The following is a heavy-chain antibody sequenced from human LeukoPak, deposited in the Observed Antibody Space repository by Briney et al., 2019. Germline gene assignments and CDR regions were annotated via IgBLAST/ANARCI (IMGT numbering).Heavy chain of an antibody. CDR2: INHSGST. J-gene: IGHJ4*02. V-gene: IGHV4-34*01. Sequence: SETLSLTCAVYGGSFSGYYWSWIRQPPGKGLEWIGEINHSGSTNYNPSLKSRVTISVDTSKNQFSLKLSSVTAADTAVYYCARAVNTGRLDYWGQGTLVTVSS. CDR3: ARAVNTGRLDY. CDR1: GGSFSGYY. D-gene: IGHD3-10*01.